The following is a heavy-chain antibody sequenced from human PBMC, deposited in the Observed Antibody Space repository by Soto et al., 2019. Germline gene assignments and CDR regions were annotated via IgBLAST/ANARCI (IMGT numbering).Heavy chain of an antibody. D-gene: IGHD3-10*01. CDR2: INAGNGNT. CDR3: ARDRRITMVRGVTPTPLDY. CDR1: GYTFTSYA. V-gene: IGHV1-3*01. Sequence: ASVKVSCKASGYTFTSYAMHWVRQAPGQRLEWMGWINAGNGNTKYSQKSQGRVTITRDTSASTAYMELSSLRSEDTAVYYCARDRRITMVRGVTPTPLDYWGQGTLVTVS. J-gene: IGHJ4*02.